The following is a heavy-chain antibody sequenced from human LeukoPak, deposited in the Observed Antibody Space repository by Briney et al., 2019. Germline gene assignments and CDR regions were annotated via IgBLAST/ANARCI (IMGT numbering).Heavy chain of an antibody. V-gene: IGHV3-74*01. J-gene: IGHJ4*02. CDR3: AREGSGWYYFDY. Sequence: GGSLRLSCAASGFTFSSYWMHWVRQAPGKGLVWVSRISSDESGTSYADSVRGRFTISRGNAKSTLYLQMNSLRAEDTAIYYCAREGSGWYYFDYWGQGTLVTVSS. CDR2: ISSDESGT. D-gene: IGHD6-19*01. CDR1: GFTFSSYW.